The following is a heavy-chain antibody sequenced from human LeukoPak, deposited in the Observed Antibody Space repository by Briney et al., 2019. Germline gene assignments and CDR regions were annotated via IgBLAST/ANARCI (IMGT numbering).Heavy chain of an antibody. CDR1: GFTFSSYG. V-gene: IGHV3-30*03. J-gene: IGHJ4*02. CDR2: ISYDGSNK. Sequence: PGRSLRLSCAASGFTFSSYGMHWVRQAPGKGLEWVAVISYDGSNKYYADSVKGRFTISRDNSKNTLYLQMNSLRAEDTAVYYCARDPLWFGINYWGQGTLVTVSS. CDR3: ARDPLWFGINY. D-gene: IGHD3-10*01.